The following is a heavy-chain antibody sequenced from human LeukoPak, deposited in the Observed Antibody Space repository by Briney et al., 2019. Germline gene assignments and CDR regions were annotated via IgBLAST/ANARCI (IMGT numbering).Heavy chain of an antibody. Sequence: GGSLRLSCAASGFSVSDAYMSWVRQTPGKRLEWIGRIISKSDGGTTDYAAPVKDRFIISRDDSKGTLYLQLNSLRTDDTAVYLAQYYFDYWGRGTLVTVSS. D-gene: IGHD5-24*01. V-gene: IGHV3-15*01. CDR2: IISKSDGGTT. CDR1: GFSVSDAY. J-gene: IGHJ4*02. CDR3: QYYFDY.